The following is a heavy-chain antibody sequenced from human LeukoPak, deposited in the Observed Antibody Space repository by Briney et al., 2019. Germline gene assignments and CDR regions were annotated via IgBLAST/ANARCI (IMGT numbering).Heavy chain of an antibody. CDR2: INPNSGDT. CDR3: ARDWGYGYEYYMDV. J-gene: IGHJ6*03. D-gene: IGHD5-18*01. Sequence: ASVKVSCKASGYTFTGYYMHWVRQAPGQGLEWMGWINPNSGDTNYAQKFQGRVTMTRDTSISIAYMELSRLRSDDTAVYYCARDWGYGYEYYMDVWGKGTTVTVSS. CDR1: GYTFTGYY. V-gene: IGHV1-2*02.